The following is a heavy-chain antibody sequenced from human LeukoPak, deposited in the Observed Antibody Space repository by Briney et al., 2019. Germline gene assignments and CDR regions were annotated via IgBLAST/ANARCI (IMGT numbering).Heavy chain of an antibody. CDR1: GGSFSGYY. CDR3: ARGFTMVRGVIYFDY. V-gene: IGHV4-34*01. D-gene: IGHD3-10*01. Sequence: SETLSLTCAVYGGSFSGYYWSWIRQPPGKGLEWIGEINHSGSTNYNPSLKSRVTISVDTSKNQFPLKLSSVTAADTAVYYCARGFTMVRGVIYFDYWGQGTLVTVSS. CDR2: INHSGST. J-gene: IGHJ4*02.